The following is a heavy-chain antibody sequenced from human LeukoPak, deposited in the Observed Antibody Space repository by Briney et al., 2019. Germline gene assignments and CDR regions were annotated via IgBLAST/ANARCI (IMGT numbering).Heavy chain of an antibody. J-gene: IGHJ4*02. Sequence: GGSLRLSCAASGFTFRNYWMSWVRQAPGTGLEWVANIKQDGSDRNYVTSVRGRFTISRDNSKNTLYLQMNSLRVGDTAVYYCVKDLGEWESGYWGQGTLVIVSS. CDR1: GFTFRNYW. CDR2: IKQDGSDR. D-gene: IGHD1-26*01. V-gene: IGHV3-7*03. CDR3: VKDLGEWESGY.